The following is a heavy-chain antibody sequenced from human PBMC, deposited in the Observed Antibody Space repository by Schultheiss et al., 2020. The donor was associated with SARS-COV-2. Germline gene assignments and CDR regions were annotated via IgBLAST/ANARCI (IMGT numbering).Heavy chain of an antibody. J-gene: IGHJ4*02. D-gene: IGHD1-26*01. V-gene: IGHV1-2*02. CDR1: GYTFTGYY. Sequence: ASVKVSCKASGYTFTGYYMHWLRQAPGQGLEWMGWINRNDAGTNYAQKFQGRVTMTRDTSISTAYMELTRLTSDDTAMYYCARVPWDKDYWGQGTLVTVSS. CDR2: INRNDAGT. CDR3: ARVPWDKDY.